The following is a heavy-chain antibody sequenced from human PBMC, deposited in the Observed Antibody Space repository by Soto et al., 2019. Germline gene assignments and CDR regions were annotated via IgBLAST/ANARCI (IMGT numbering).Heavy chain of an antibody. J-gene: IGHJ5*02. CDR2: IHYIGRT. CDR3: ARDVLHSGRFDP. V-gene: IGHV4-59*01. Sequence: SETLSLTCTVSDGSISTYYWSWIRQPPGKGLEWIGYIHYIGRTDSNPSLKSRVTISIDTSKNQVSLNLRSVTAADTAVYFCARDVLHSGRFDPWGQGTLVTVSS. CDR1: DGSISTYY. D-gene: IGHD1-26*01.